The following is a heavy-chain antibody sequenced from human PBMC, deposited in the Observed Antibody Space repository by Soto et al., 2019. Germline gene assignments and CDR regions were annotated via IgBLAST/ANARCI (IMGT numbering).Heavy chain of an antibody. CDR3: ARDLTVTGAFDI. J-gene: IGHJ3*02. V-gene: IGHV4-59*01. D-gene: IGHD4-17*01. CDR2: IYYSGST. CDR1: GGSISSYY. Sequence: SETLSLTCTVSGGSISSYYWSWIRQPPGKGLEWIGYIYYSGSTNYNPSLKSRVTISVDTSKNQFSLKLSSVTAADTAVYYCARDLTVTGAFDIWGQGTMVTVSS.